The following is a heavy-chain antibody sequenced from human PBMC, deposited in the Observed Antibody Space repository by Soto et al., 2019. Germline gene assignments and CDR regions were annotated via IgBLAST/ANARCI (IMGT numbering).Heavy chain of an antibody. J-gene: IGHJ5*02. V-gene: IGHV4-61*01. D-gene: IGHD3-10*01. CDR2: IYYSGST. CDR1: GGSVSSGIYY. Sequence: SETLSLTCTVSGGSVSSGIYYGIWIRQPPGKGLEWIGYIYYSGSTNYNPSLKSRVTISVDTSKNQFSLKLSSVTAADTAVYYCAIGFGDYGNWFDPWGQGTLVTVSS. CDR3: AIGFGDYGNWFDP.